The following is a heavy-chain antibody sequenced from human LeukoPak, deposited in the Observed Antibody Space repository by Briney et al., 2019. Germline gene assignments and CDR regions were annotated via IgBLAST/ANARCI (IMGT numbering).Heavy chain of an antibody. Sequence: LGGSLRLSCAASGFTFTNFWMNWIRRAPGRGLEWVANIRPDGSEQFYVDSVKGRFTISRDNAKNSVYLQMNSLRADDTAVYYCAGRDSARNPWAYWGQGTLVTVST. CDR3: AGRDSARNPWAY. V-gene: IGHV3-7*01. D-gene: IGHD4-11*01. CDR2: IRPDGSEQ. CDR1: GFTFTNFW. J-gene: IGHJ4*02.